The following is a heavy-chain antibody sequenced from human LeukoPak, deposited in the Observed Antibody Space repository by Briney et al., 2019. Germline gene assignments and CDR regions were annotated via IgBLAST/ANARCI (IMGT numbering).Heavy chain of an antibody. D-gene: IGHD6-13*01. CDR1: GFTFSSYA. Sequence: GGSLRLSCAASGFTFSSYAMSWVRQAPGKGLEWVSTISDSGGNTYYADSVKGRFTISRDNSRNTLYLQMNSPRAEDTAVYYCAILPGYSSGWYEVNYWGQGTLVTVSS. CDR2: ISDSGGNT. CDR3: AILPGYSSGWYEVNY. J-gene: IGHJ4*02. V-gene: IGHV3-23*01.